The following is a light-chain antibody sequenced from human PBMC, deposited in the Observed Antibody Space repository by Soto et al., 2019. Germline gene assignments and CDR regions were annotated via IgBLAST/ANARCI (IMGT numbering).Light chain of an antibody. V-gene: IGKV1-39*01. CDR2: ATS. CDR3: QQSDSTPPWT. Sequence: DIRMTQSPSSLSASVGDRVTITCRASQSISKYLSWFQQKPGKAPKLLIYATSSLQSGVPSRFSGSGSGTDFTLTISSLQPEDFATYYCQQSDSTPPWTFGQGTKVDIK. J-gene: IGKJ1*01. CDR1: QSISKY.